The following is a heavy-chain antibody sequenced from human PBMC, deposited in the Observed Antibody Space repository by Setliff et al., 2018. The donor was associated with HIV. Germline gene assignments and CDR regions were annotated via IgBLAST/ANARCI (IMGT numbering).Heavy chain of an antibody. J-gene: IGHJ3*01. V-gene: IGHV4-39*07. CDR1: DASLRRNSNY. CDR3: ARTNWPKGELQPFDV. D-gene: IGHD1-7*01. CDR2: IYHSGAS. Sequence: SETLSLTCSISDASLRRNSNYWGWIRQPPGKGLEWIGTIYHSGASYYNPSLKSRVTISVHTSKNQFSLTLNSVTAADTAMYFCARTNWPKGELQPFDVWGQGTMVTVSS.